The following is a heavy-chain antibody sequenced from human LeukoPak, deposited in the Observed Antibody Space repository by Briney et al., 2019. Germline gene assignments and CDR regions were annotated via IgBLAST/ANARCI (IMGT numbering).Heavy chain of an antibody. CDR2: ISSSGSTI. V-gene: IGHV3-48*03. J-gene: IGHJ4*02. CDR1: GFTFGTSA. Sequence: PGGSLRLSCAASGFTFGTSAMSWVRQAPGKGLEWVSYISSSGSTIYYADSVKGRFTISRDNAKNSLYLQMNSLRAEDTAVYYCARSDQSAAIDYWGQGTLVTVSS. CDR3: ARSDQSAAIDY. D-gene: IGHD6-13*01.